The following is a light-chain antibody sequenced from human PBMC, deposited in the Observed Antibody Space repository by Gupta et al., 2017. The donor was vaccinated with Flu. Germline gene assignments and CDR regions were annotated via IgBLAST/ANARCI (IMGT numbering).Light chain of an antibody. J-gene: IGKJ4*01. CDR2: WAS. CDR3: QQYVRSPLT. V-gene: IGKV4-1*01. CDR1: QNISYDNKSY. Sequence: AVSLGEGATISCKSSQNISYDNKSYLAWYQRKPGQSPRLLIYWASTRESGVPDRFSGSGSGTDFSLSISRLQAEDVAVYSCQQYVRSPLTFGGGTKVE.